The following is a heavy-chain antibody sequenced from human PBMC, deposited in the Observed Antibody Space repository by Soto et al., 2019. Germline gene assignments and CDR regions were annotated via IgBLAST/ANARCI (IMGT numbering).Heavy chain of an antibody. D-gene: IGHD1-7*01. CDR3: ARERGRITGTTKRDYYYGMDV. J-gene: IGHJ6*02. V-gene: IGHV4-34*01. CDR2: INHSGST. Sequence: SETLSLTCAVYGGSFSGYYWSWIRQPPGKGLEWIGEINHSGSTNYNPSLKSRVTISVDTSKNQFSLKLSSVTAADTAVYYCARERGRITGTTKRDYYYGMDVWGQGTTVTVSS. CDR1: GGSFSGYY.